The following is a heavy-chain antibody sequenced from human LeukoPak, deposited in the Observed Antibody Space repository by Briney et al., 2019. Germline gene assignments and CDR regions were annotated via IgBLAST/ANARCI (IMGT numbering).Heavy chain of an antibody. V-gene: IGHV3-7*01. D-gene: IGHD5-24*01. J-gene: IGHJ4*02. CDR3: AREGGGRDGYNYNY. Sequence: GGSLRLSCTASGFAFGDYAMSWVRQAPGKGLEWVANIKQDGSEKYYVDSVKGRFTISRDNAKNSLYLQMNSLRAEDTAVYYCAREGGGRDGYNYNYWGQGTLVTVSS. CDR1: GFAFGDYA. CDR2: IKQDGSEK.